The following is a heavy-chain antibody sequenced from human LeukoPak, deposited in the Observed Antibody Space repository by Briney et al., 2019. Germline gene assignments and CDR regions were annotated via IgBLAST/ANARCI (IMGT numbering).Heavy chain of an antibody. CDR2: ISSSSSTI. Sequence: TGGSLRLSCAASGFTFSSYEMNWVRQAPGKGLEWVSYISSSSSTIYYADSVKGRFTISRDNAKNSLYLQMNSLRAEDTAVYYCARRPYYMDVWGKGTTVTVSS. CDR3: ARRPYYMDV. V-gene: IGHV3-48*01. CDR1: GFTFSSYE. J-gene: IGHJ6*03.